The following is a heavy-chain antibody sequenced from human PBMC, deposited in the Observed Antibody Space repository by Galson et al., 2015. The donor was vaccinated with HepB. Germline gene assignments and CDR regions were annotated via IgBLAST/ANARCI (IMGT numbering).Heavy chain of an antibody. V-gene: IGHV3-7*03. J-gene: IGHJ4*02. CDR1: GFTFSSYW. D-gene: IGHD6-19*01. CDR3: ARDVLSRGWYQIHFDY. CDR2: IKQDGSEK. Sequence: SLRLSCAASGFTFSSYWMSWVRQAPGKGLEWVANIKQDGSEKYYVDSVKGRFTISRDNAKNSLYLQMNSLRAEDTAVYYCARDVLSRGWYQIHFDYWGQGTLVTVSS.